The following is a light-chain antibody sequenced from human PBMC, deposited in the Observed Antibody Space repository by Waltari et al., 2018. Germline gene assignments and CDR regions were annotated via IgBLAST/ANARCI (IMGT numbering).Light chain of an antibody. J-gene: IGLJ3*02. Sequence: QSALTQPPSASGSPGQSVTIPCTGPSSDYVSWFQHHPGKAPKLMIYEVSKRPSGVPDRFSGSKSGNTASLTVSGLQADDEAHYYCSSYADNTLVFGGGTKLTVL. CDR1: SSDY. CDR2: EVS. CDR3: SSYADNTLV. V-gene: IGLV2-8*01.